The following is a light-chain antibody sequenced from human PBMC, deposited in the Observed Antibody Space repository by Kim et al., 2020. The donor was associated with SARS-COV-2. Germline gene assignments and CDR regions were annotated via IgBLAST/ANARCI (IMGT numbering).Light chain of an antibody. CDR1: SSDVGSYNR. J-gene: IGLJ2*01. CDR3: SSYTSSSTLL. V-gene: IGLV2-18*02. Sequence: GHSVPISCTGTSSDVGSYNRVSWYQQPPGTAPKLMIYEVSNRPSGVPDRFSGSKSGNTASLTISGLQAEDEADYYCSSYTSSSTLLFGGGTQLTVL. CDR2: EVS.